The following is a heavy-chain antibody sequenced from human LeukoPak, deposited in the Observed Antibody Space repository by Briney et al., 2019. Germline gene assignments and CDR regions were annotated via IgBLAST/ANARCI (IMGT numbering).Heavy chain of an antibody. CDR1: GFSLSTRGVG. CDR2: NYWDDDK. D-gene: IGHD3-10*01. V-gene: IGHV2-5*02. Sequence: SGPTLVKPTQTLTLTCTFSGFSLSTRGVGVGWIRQPPRKALEWLALNYWDDDKRYSPSLKSRLTITKDTSKNQVVLTMTNMDPVDTATYYCAHSLLLWFGELDYFDYWGQGTLVTVSS. J-gene: IGHJ4*02. CDR3: AHSLLLWFGELDYFDY.